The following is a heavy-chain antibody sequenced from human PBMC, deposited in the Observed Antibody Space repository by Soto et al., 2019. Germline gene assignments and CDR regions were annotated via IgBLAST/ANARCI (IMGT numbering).Heavy chain of an antibody. D-gene: IGHD3-10*01. CDR3: ARKHYYRSGSSFDY. J-gene: IGHJ4*02. CDR1: GFTFSSYA. CDR2: ISERGGST. Sequence: GGSLRLSCAASGFTFSSYAMSWVRQAPGKGLEWVSSISERGGSTYYADSVKGRFTISRDNSKNTLSLQMNSLRAEDTAVYYCARKHYYRSGSSFDYWGQGTLVTVSS. V-gene: IGHV3-23*01.